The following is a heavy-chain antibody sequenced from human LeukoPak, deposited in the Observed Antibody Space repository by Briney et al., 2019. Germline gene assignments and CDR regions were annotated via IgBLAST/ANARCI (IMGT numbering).Heavy chain of an antibody. J-gene: IGHJ6*03. Sequence: GGSLRLSCVASGFTFNNYWMSWVRQAPGKGLERVANTGYVGGEKYYVDSVKGRFTISRDNSKNTLYLQMNSLRAEDTAVYYCARSPRGYSYGFPGDYYYYYMDVWGKGTTVTVSS. D-gene: IGHD5-18*01. CDR1: GFTFNNYW. V-gene: IGHV3-7*01. CDR2: TGYVGGEK. CDR3: ARSPRGYSYGFPGDYYYYYMDV.